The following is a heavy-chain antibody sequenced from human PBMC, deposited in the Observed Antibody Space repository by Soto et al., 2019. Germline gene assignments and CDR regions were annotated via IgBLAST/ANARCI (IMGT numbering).Heavy chain of an antibody. D-gene: IGHD2-15*01. Sequence: QVQLVESGGGVVQPGRSLRLSCAASGFTFSSYAMHWVRQAPGKGLEWVAVISYDGSNKYYADSVKGRFTISRDNSKNTLNLQMNSLRAEDTAVYYCARVRSSSGRAHFDYWGQGTLVTVSS. CDR3: ARVRSSSGRAHFDY. CDR2: ISYDGSNK. V-gene: IGHV3-30-3*01. CDR1: GFTFSSYA. J-gene: IGHJ4*02.